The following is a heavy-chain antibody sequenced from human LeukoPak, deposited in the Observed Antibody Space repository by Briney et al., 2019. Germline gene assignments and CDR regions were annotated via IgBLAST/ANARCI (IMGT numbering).Heavy chain of an antibody. CDR3: ASGGRIAARRAWGYNWFDP. V-gene: IGHV4-34*01. CDR2: INHSGST. D-gene: IGHD6-6*01. Sequence: SETLSLTCAVYGGSFSGYYWSWIRQPPGKGLEWIGEINHSGSTNYNTSLKNRVIISVDTSKNQFSLKLSSVTAADTAVYYCASGGRIAARRAWGYNWFDPWGQGTLVTVSS. J-gene: IGHJ5*02. CDR1: GGSFSGYY.